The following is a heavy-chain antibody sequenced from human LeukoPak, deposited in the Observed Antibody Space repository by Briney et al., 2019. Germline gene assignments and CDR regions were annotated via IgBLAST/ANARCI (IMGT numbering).Heavy chain of an antibody. Sequence: SETLSLTCAVYGGSFSGYYWSWIRQPPGKGLEWIGEINHSGSTNYNPSLKSRVTISVDTSKNQFSLELSSVTAADTAVYYCAGRYSFDAFDIWGQGTMVTVSS. J-gene: IGHJ3*02. V-gene: IGHV4-34*01. CDR1: GGSFSGYY. CDR3: AGRYSFDAFDI. CDR2: INHSGST. D-gene: IGHD5-18*01.